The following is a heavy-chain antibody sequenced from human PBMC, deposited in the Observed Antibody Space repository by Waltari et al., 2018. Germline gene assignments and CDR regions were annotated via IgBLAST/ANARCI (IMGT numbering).Heavy chain of an antibody. D-gene: IGHD4-17*01. V-gene: IGHV3-7*01. CDR2: IKQDGSEN. Sequence: EVQMVESGGGLVQPGGSLRLSCAASGFTFSSYWMTWVCQAQGEGLGWVDNIKQDGSENDYVDSGKGRFTISRDDAKNSLYLQMNSLRNEDTAVYFCARVFVYGANSGKRPMDVWGKGTTVTVSS. CDR1: GFTFSSYW. J-gene: IGHJ6*03. CDR3: ARVFVYGANSGKRPMDV.